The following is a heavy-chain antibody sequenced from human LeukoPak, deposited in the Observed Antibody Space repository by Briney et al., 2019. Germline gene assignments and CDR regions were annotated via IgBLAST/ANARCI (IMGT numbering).Heavy chain of an antibody. Sequence: VGSLRLSCAGSGFTFSRYNMHWVRQAPGKGLERVALISFGGSPTYYADSVRGRFTISRDNSKNTLFLQMSSLKAEDTAVYYCAREGASNGYHYGMDVWGQGTTVSVSS. CDR2: ISFGGSPT. D-gene: IGHD5-12*01. J-gene: IGHJ6*02. CDR1: GFTFSRYN. CDR3: AREGASNGYHYGMDV. V-gene: IGHV3-30*04.